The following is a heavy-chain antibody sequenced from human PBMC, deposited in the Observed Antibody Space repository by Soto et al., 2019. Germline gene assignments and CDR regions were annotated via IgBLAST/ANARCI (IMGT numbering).Heavy chain of an antibody. CDR2: ISYDGNVK. CDR3: AKDLKVSGGFHGSLNYYYGMDV. Sequence: QPVGSLRLSCAASGFSFSNHGMQWVRQAPGKGLEWVAVISYDGNVKYYTDSVKGRFTISRDNSQSTLFLQMDSLRPEDAAVYYCAKDLKVSGGFHGSLNYYYGMDVWGQGTTVTVSS. J-gene: IGHJ6*02. CDR1: GFSFSNHG. V-gene: IGHV3-30*18. D-gene: IGHD3-10*01.